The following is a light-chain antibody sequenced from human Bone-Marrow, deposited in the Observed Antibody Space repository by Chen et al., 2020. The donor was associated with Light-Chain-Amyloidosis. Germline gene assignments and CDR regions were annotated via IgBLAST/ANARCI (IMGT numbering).Light chain of an antibody. V-gene: IGKV3-15*01. Sequence: EILMTHSPSTLSASPGESATLSCSASQRVSNNLAWYQQKPGQAPRLLIYLASARVTGIPARFTGSGSGTEFSLTISSLQSEDFAVYYCQQYNTWPRTFGRGTRVEFK. CDR1: QRVSNN. CDR3: QQYNTWPRT. J-gene: IGKJ1*01. CDR2: LAS.